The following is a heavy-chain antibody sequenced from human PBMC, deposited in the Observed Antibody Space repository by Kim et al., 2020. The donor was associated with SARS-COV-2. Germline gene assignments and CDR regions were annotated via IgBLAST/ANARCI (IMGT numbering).Heavy chain of an antibody. Sequence: SETLYLTCTVSGGSISSYYWSWIRQPPGKGLEWIGYIYYSGSTNYNPSLKSRVTISVDTSKNQFSLKLSSVTAADTAVYYCARGGGYSYGSDYFDYWGQGTLVTVSS. CDR3: ARGGGYSYGSDYFDY. CDR2: IYYSGST. V-gene: IGHV4-59*01. CDR1: GGSISSYY. D-gene: IGHD5-18*01. J-gene: IGHJ4*02.